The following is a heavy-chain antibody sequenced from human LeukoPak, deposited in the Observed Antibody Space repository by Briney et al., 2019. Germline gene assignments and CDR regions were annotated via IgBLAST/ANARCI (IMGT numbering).Heavy chain of an antibody. Sequence: PSETLSLTCTVSGGSISSGGYHWSWIRQHPGKGLEWIGYIYYSGSTYYNPSLKSRVTISVDTSKNQFSLKLSSVTAADTAVYYCARTTVTTFYYYGMDVWGQGTTVTVSS. D-gene: IGHD4-17*01. CDR1: GGSISSGGYH. J-gene: IGHJ6*02. CDR2: IYYSGST. CDR3: ARTTVTTFYYYGMDV. V-gene: IGHV4-31*03.